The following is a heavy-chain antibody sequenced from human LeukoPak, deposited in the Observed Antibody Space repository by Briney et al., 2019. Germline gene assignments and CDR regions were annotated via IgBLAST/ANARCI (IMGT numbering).Heavy chain of an antibody. CDR3: AKDRAGGSGSFFDY. Sequence: GGSLRLSCAASGFTFDDYAMHWVRQAPGKGLEWVSGISWNSGSIGYADSVKGRFTISRDNAKNSLYLQVNSLRAEDTALYYCAKDRAGGSGSFFDYWGQGTLVTVSP. CDR2: ISWNSGSI. J-gene: IGHJ4*02. D-gene: IGHD1-26*01. V-gene: IGHV3-9*01. CDR1: GFTFDDYA.